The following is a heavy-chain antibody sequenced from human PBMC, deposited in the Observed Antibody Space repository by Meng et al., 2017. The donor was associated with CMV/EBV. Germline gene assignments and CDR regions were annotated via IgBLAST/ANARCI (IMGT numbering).Heavy chain of an antibody. CDR1: GGTFSSYP. Sequence: SVKVSCKASGGTFSSYPISWVRQAPGQGLEWMGRIIPILGIANYAQKLQGRVTITADKSTSTAYMELSSLRSEDPAVYYCCRELLPYPARYYYYGMDVWGQGTTVTVSS. J-gene: IGHJ6*02. CDR3: CRELLPYPARYYYYGMDV. V-gene: IGHV1-69*02. CDR2: IIPILGIA. D-gene: IGHD1-26*01.